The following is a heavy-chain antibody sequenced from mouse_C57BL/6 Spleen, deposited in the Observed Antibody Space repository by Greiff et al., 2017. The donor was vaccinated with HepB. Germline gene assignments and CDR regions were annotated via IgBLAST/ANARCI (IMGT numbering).Heavy chain of an antibody. V-gene: IGHV1-55*01. Sequence: VQLQQSGAELVKPGASVKMSCKASGYTFTSYWITWVKQRPGQGLEWIGDIYPGSGSTNYNEKFKSKATLTVDTSSSTAYMQLSSLTSEDSAVYYCARYDYDGYLFDYWGQGTTLTVSS. D-gene: IGHD2-3*01. CDR2: IYPGSGST. J-gene: IGHJ2*01. CDR3: ARYDYDGYLFDY. CDR1: GYTFTSYW.